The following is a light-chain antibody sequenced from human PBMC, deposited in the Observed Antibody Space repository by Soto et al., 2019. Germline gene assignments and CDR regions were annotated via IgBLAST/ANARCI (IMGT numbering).Light chain of an antibody. V-gene: IGKV3-15*01. J-gene: IGKJ1*01. CDR2: GAS. Sequence: EIVLTQSPATLSVSPCERFTLSFRASQSVDINLAWYQQKPGQAPRLLIYGASTRATDMSGTFSGRGSGTEFTLTISNVRPEDFAVYYCQQYRSWPRTFGQGTKVDIK. CDR3: QQYRSWPRT. CDR1: QSVDIN.